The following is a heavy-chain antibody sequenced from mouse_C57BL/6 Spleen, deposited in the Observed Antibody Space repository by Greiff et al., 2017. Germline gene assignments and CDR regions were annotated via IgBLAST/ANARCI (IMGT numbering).Heavy chain of an antibody. CDR3: ARDNH. V-gene: IGHV5-4*01. CDR2: ISDGGSYT. CDR1: GFTFSSYA. J-gene: IGHJ2*01. Sequence: EVKLMESGGGLVKPGGSLKLSCAASGFTFSSYAMSWVRQTPEKRLEWVATISDGGSYTYYPDNVKGRFTISRDNAKNNLYLQMSHLKSEDTAMYYCARDNHWGQGTTLTVSS.